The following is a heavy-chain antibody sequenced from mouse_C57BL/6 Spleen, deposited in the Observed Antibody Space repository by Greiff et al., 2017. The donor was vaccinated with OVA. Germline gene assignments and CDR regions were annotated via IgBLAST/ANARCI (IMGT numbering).Heavy chain of an antibody. CDR2: IDPSDSET. CDR1: GYTFTSYW. Sequence: QVQLQQPGAELVRPGSSVKLSCKASGYTFTSYWMHWVQQRPIQGLEWIGNIDPSDSETHYNQKFKDKATLTVDKSSSTAYMQLSSLTSEDSAVDYCARLGDYDIYAMDYWCQGTSVTVSS. V-gene: IGHV1-52*01. D-gene: IGHD2-4*01. J-gene: IGHJ4*01. CDR3: ARLGDYDIYAMDY.